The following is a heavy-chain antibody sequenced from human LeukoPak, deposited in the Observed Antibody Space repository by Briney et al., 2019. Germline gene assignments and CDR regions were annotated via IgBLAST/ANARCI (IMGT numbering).Heavy chain of an antibody. V-gene: IGHV3-30-3*01. Sequence: GGSLRLSCAASGFTFSSYAMHWVRQAPGKGLEWVAVISYDGSNKYYADSVKGRFTISRDNSKNTLYLQMNSLRAEDTAVYYCARSEVAAAVTLYYFDYWGQGTLVTVSS. CDR1: GFTFSSYA. J-gene: IGHJ4*02. D-gene: IGHD6-13*01. CDR2: ISYDGSNK. CDR3: ARSEVAAAVTLYYFDY.